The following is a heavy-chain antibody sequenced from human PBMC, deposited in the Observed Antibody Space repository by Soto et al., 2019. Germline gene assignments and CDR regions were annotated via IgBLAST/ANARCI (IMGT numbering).Heavy chain of an antibody. D-gene: IGHD2-2*01. CDR1: GFTFSSYW. J-gene: IGHJ4*02. CDR2: INSDGSST. CDR3: ARDCSSPSCYFGDTPIDY. Sequence: LRLSCAASGFTFSSYWMHWVRQAPGKGLVWVSRINSDGSSTSYADSVKGRFTISRDNAKNTLYLQMNSLRAEDTAVYYCARDCSSPSCYFGDTPIDYWGQGTLVTVSS. V-gene: IGHV3-74*01.